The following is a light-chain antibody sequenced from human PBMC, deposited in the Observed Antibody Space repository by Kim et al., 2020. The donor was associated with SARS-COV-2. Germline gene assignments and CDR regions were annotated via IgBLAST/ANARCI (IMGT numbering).Light chain of an antibody. V-gene: IGKV3-20*01. CDR2: GAS. CDR3: QQYGNSPVT. Sequence: SPGERATLSCRASQRVTSTYSAWYQQKPGQAPRLLIYGASSRATGIPDRFSGSGSGTDFTLTISRLEPEDFAVYYCQQYGNSPVTFGQGTRLEIK. J-gene: IGKJ5*01. CDR1: QRVTSTY.